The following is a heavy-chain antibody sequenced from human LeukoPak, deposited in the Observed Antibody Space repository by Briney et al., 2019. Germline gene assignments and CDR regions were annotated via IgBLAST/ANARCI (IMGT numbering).Heavy chain of an antibody. J-gene: IGHJ4*02. CDR3: ARGYSGYDSDS. CDR1: GFTFSSYS. V-gene: IGHV3-21*01. Sequence: GGSLRLSCAASGFTFSSYSMNWVRQAPGKGLEWVSAISSSRSDINYADSVKGRFTISRDNAKNSLYLQMNSLRAEDRAVYYCARGYSGYDSDSWGQRTLVTVSS. CDR2: ISSSRSDI. D-gene: IGHD5-12*01.